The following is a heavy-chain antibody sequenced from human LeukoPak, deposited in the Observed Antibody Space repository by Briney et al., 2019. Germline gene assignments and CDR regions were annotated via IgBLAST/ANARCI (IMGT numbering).Heavy chain of an antibody. Sequence: GASVKVSCKASGYTFAGYYVHWVRQAPGQGLEWMGWINPNSGGANYAQKFQGRVTMTRDTSISTAYMELSRLRSDDTAVYYCARDILPTGQIRLLERGFDYWGHGTLVTVSS. V-gene: IGHV1-2*02. CDR1: GYTFAGYY. CDR2: INPNSGGA. D-gene: IGHD3-22*01. CDR3: ARDILPTGQIRLLERGFDY. J-gene: IGHJ4*01.